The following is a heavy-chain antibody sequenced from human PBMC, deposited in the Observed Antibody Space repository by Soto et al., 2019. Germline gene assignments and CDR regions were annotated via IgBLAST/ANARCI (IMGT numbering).Heavy chain of an antibody. J-gene: IGHJ5*02. D-gene: IGHD2-15*01. CDR1: GGTFSSYA. CDR3: ARDSTPITGYCSGGSCYGWFDP. CDR2: IIPIFGTA. V-gene: IGHV1-69*13. Sequence: SVKVSCKASGGTFSSYAISWVRQAPGQGLEWMGGIIPIFGTANYAQKFQGRVTITADESTSTAYMELSSLRSEDTAVYYCARDSTPITGYCSGGSCYGWFDPWGQGTLVTVSS.